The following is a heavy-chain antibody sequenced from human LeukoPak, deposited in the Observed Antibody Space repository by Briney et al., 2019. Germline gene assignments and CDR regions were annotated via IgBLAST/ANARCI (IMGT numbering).Heavy chain of an antibody. CDR3: ARHKGRVRRGAPYFDY. Sequence: PSETLSLTCTVSGGSISSYYWSWIRQPAGKGLEWIGRIYTSGSTNYNPSLKSRVTISVDTSKNQFSLKLSSVTAADTAVYYCARHKGRVRRGAPYFDYWGQGTLVTVSS. CDR1: GGSISSYY. V-gene: IGHV4-4*07. CDR2: IYTSGST. D-gene: IGHD3-16*01. J-gene: IGHJ4*02.